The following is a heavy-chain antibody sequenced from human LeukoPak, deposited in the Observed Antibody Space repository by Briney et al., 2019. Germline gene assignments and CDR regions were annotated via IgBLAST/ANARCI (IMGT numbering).Heavy chain of an antibody. CDR2: IFYSGST. Sequence: PSETLSLTCTVSGGSISSYYWSWIRQPPGKGLEWIAYIFYSGSTNYNPSLKSRVTISLDTSNNQFSLKLTSVTAADTAVYYCARRVGYQMDYWGQGTLVTVSS. D-gene: IGHD2-2*01. V-gene: IGHV4-59*08. CDR3: ARRVGYQMDY. CDR1: GGSISSYY. J-gene: IGHJ4*02.